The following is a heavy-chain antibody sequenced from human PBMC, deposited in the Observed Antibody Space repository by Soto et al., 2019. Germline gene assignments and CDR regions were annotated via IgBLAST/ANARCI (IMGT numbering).Heavy chain of an antibody. J-gene: IGHJ5*02. V-gene: IGHV4-34*01. CDR1: GGSFSGYY. D-gene: IGHD2-2*01. CDR3: ARDGKGGYCSSTSCPRGFDP. Sequence: TLSLTCAVYGGSFSGYYWSWIRQPPGKGLEWIGEINHSGSTNYNPSLKSRVTISVDTSKNQFSLKLSSVTAADTAVYYCARDGKGGYCSSTSCPRGFDPWGQGTLVTVSS. CDR2: INHSGST.